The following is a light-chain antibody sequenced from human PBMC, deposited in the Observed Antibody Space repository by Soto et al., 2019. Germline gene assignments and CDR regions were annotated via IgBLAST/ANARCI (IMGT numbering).Light chain of an antibody. V-gene: IGKV3-20*01. CDR3: QQYGSSIT. CDR2: GTS. CDR1: QSVPRSY. J-gene: IGKJ5*01. Sequence: IVLTQSPNTLSLSPGERATLSCRAGQSVPRSYLAWYQQKPGQAPRLLIYGTSSRATGIPDRVSGSGSGTDFTLTISRLEPEDFAMFYCQQYGSSITFGQGTRLEIK.